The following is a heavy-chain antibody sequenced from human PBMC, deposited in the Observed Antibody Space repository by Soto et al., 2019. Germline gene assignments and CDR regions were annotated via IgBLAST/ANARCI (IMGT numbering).Heavy chain of an antibody. V-gene: IGHV2-5*02. J-gene: IGHJ4*02. CDR2: IYWDDEK. D-gene: IGHD2-21*01. CDR3: APPRSLPFCGGGGDFDY. Sequence: QITLKESGPTLVKPTQTLTLTCSFSGFSLTNSGVGVGWIRQPPGKALEWLAFIYWDDEKHYRPSLQSRLTATKDTTKDQVVLPMPKMDPGDTAPYYFAPPRSLPFCGGGGDFDYWGQGTLVIVSS. CDR1: GFSLTNSGVG.